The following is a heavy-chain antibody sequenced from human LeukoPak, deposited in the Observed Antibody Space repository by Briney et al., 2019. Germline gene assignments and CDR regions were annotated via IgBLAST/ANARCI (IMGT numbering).Heavy chain of an antibody. CDR1: GFTFSSYA. J-gene: IGHJ4*02. Sequence: GGSLRLSCAASGFTFSSYAMSWVHQAPGKGLEWVSSISDRGGSTYYADSVKGRFTISRDNSKNTMYLQMNSLRAEDTAVYYCAKLGRYQLPLDDYWGQGTLVTVSS. D-gene: IGHD2-2*01. CDR2: ISDRGGST. CDR3: AKLGRYQLPLDDY. V-gene: IGHV3-23*01.